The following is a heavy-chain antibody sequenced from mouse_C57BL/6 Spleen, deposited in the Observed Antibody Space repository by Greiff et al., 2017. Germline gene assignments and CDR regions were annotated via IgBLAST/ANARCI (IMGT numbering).Heavy chain of an antibody. J-gene: IGHJ1*03. Sequence: QVQLQQPGAELVMPGASVKLSCKASGYTFTSYWMHWVKQRPGQGLEWIGEIDPSDSYTNYNQKFKGKSTLTVDKSSRTAYMQLSSLTSEDSAVYYCARRPYVGWYFDVWGTGTTVTVSS. CDR2: IDPSDSYT. CDR1: GYTFTSYW. D-gene: IGHD1-1*01. CDR3: ARRPYVGWYFDV. V-gene: IGHV1-69*01.